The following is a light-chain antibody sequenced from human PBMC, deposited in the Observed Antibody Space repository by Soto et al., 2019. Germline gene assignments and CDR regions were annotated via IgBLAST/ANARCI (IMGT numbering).Light chain of an antibody. V-gene: IGKV3-15*01. CDR2: ETS. J-gene: IGKJ2*01. CDR3: QQYNLRPPYT. Sequence: EIVLTQSPATLSVSPGERVTLSCRASQSVSIKLAWYQQKPGQAPRLLISETSTRATGIPARFSGSGFATDFTLTISSLQSEYFAVYYCQQYNLRPPYTFGQGTKLEIK. CDR1: QSVSIK.